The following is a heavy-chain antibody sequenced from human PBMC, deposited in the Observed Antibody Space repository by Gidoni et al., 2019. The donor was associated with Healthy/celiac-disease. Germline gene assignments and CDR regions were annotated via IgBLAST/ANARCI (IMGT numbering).Heavy chain of an antibody. CDR1: GFTFSSCA. V-gene: IGHV3-30-3*01. D-gene: IGHD5-18*01. CDR3: ARTGVDTAMVAWGDTGGMDV. CDR2: ISYDGSNK. J-gene: IGHJ6*02. Sequence: QVQLVESGGGVVQPGRSLRLSCAASGFTFSSCAMHWVRQAPGKGLEWVAVISYDGSNKYYADSVKGRFTISRDNSKNTLYLQMNSLRAEDTAVYYCARTGVDTAMVAWGDTGGMDVWGQGTTVTVSS.